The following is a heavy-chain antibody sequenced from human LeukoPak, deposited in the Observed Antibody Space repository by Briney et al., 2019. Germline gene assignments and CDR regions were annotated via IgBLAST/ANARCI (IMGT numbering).Heavy chain of an antibody. CDR1: GLTVSSDY. V-gene: IGHV3-53*01. CDR2: IYSGGST. Sequence: GGSLRLSCAPSGLTVSSDYMSWVRQPPRKGLEWVSVIYSGGSTYYADSVKGRFTISRDNSKNTMYLQMNSLRAEDTAVYYCARDRDSYGFDYWGQGTLVTVSS. CDR3: ARDRDSYGFDY. D-gene: IGHD5-18*01. J-gene: IGHJ4*02.